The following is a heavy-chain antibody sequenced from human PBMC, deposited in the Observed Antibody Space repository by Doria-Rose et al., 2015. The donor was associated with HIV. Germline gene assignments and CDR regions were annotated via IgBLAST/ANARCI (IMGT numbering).Heavy chain of an antibody. D-gene: IGHD6-13*01. V-gene: IGHV2-26*01. Sequence: VTLKESGLVLVKPTETLTLTCTVSGVSLSSPGMGVSWIRQPPGKALEWLANIFSDDERSYKTSLKSRLTISRGTSKSQVVLTMTDTDPVDTATYYCARIKSSRWYHKYYFDFWGQGTLVIVSA. CDR1: GVSLSSPGMG. CDR2: IFSDDER. J-gene: IGHJ4*02. CDR3: ARIKSSRWYHKYYFDF.